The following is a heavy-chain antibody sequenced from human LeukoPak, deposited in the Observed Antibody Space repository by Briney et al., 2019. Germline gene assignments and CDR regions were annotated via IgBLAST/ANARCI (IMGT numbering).Heavy chain of an antibody. CDR1: GFTVSSNY. D-gene: IGHD2-2*01. J-gene: IGHJ6*02. Sequence: GGSLRLSCAASGFTVSSNYMSWVRQAPGKGLEWVSVIYSGGSTYYADSVKGRFTISRDNSKNTLYLQMNSLRAEDTAVYYCARDSRLYCSSTGCDYYGMDVWGQGTTVTVSS. CDR2: IYSGGST. V-gene: IGHV3-53*01. CDR3: ARDSRLYCSSTGCDYYGMDV.